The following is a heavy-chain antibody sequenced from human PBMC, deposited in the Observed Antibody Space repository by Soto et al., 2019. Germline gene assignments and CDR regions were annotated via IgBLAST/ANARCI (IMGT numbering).Heavy chain of an antibody. J-gene: IGHJ3*02. CDR2: ISSSSSYI. CDR3: ARARDYGYTNAFDI. CDR1: GFTFSSYS. Sequence: GGSLRLSCAASGFTFSSYSMNWVRQAPGKGLEWVSSISSSSSYIYYADSVKGRFTISRDNAKNSLYLQMNSLRAEDTAVYYCARARDYGYTNAFDIWGQGTMVTVSS. V-gene: IGHV3-21*01. D-gene: IGHD4-17*01.